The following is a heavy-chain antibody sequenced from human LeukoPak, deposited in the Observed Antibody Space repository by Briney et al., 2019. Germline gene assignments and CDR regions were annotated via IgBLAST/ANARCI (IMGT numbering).Heavy chain of an antibody. V-gene: IGHV1-8*01. CDR1: AYTFTSYD. CDR2: MNPNSGNT. J-gene: IGHJ4*02. D-gene: IGHD2-15*01. Sequence: ASVKVSCKASAYTFTSYDINWVRQATGHGLERMGWMNPNSGNTGYAQKFQGRVTMTRNTSISTAYMELSSLRSEDTAVYYCARGAPGSYCSGGSCPYFDYWGQGTLISVSS. CDR3: ARGAPGSYCSGGSCPYFDY.